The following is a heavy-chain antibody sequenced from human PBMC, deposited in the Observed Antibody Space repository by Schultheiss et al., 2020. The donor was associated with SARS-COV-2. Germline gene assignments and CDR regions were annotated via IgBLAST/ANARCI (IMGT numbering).Heavy chain of an antibody. CDR3: ARDTFAYYYDSSGPYYYYGMDV. Sequence: GGSLRLSCAASGFTFSSYSMNWVRQAPGKGLEWVSSISSSGSTIYYADSVKGRFTISRDNAKNSLYLQMNSLRAEDTAVYYCARDTFAYYYDSSGPYYYYGMDVWGQGTTVTVS. CDR1: GFTFSSYS. V-gene: IGHV3-21*04. J-gene: IGHJ6*02. D-gene: IGHD3-22*01. CDR2: ISSSGSTI.